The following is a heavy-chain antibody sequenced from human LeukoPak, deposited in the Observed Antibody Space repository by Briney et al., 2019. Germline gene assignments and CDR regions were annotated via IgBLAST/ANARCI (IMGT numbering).Heavy chain of an antibody. D-gene: IGHD5/OR15-5a*01. CDR2: IYSGGST. V-gene: IGHV3-66*01. J-gene: IGHJ4*02. CDR1: GFSFSGYG. CDR3: ARGVGFRDY. Sequence: GGSLRLSCAASGFSFSGYGMHWVRQAPGKGLEWVSVIYSGGSTYYADSVKGRFTISRDNSKNTLYLQMNSLRAEDTAVYYCARGVGFRDYWGQGTLVTVSS.